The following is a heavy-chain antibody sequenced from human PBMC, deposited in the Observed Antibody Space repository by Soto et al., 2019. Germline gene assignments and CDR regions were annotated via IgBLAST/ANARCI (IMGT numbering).Heavy chain of an antibody. CDR3: ARDYSGSSDC. V-gene: IGHV1-3*01. D-gene: IGHD1-26*01. J-gene: IGHJ4*02. CDR1: GYTFTTYT. CDR2: MNAGNGDT. Sequence: ASVKVSCKASGYTFTTYTMHWVRQAPGQRLEWMGWMNAGNGDTKYSQKFQGRVTITRDTSANIAYMELSSLTSEDTAVYYCARDYSGSSDCWGQGTLVTVSS.